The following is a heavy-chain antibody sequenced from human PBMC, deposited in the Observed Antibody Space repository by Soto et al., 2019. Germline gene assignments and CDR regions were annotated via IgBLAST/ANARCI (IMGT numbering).Heavy chain of an antibody. CDR1: GYTFTSYD. CDR3: AGVGVTLTTKGGFDY. CDR2: MNPNSGNT. D-gene: IGHD4-17*01. Sequence: GASVTVSCKASGYTFTSYDINWVRQATGQGLEWMGWMNPNSGNTGYAQKFQGRVTITADKSTSTAYMELSSLRSEDTAVYYCAGVGVTLTTKGGFDYWGQGTLVTVSS. J-gene: IGHJ4*02. V-gene: IGHV1-8*01.